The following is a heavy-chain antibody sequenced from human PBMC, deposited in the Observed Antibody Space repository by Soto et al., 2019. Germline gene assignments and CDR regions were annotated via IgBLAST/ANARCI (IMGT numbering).Heavy chain of an antibody. D-gene: IGHD6-13*01. J-gene: IGHJ4*02. V-gene: IGHV3-73*01. CDR1: GFTFSGSA. CDR3: TSLIAAAVDY. CDR2: IRSKANSYAT. Sequence: GGSLRLSCAASGFTFSGSAMHWVRQASGKGLEWVGRIRSKANSYATAYAASVKGRFTISRDDSKNTVYLQMNSLKTEDTAVYYCTSLIAAAVDYWGQGTLVTVSS.